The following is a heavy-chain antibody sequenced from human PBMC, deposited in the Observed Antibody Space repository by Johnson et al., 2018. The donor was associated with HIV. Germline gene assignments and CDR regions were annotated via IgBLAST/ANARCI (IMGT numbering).Heavy chain of an antibody. D-gene: IGHD5-24*01. CDR3: ARGCRDGYTCEAFDV. CDR1: RFTFSSYG. V-gene: IGHV3-33*01. J-gene: IGHJ3*01. CDR2: IWYDGSST. Sequence: QVQLVESGGGVVQPGRSLRLSCAASRFTFSSYGMHWVRQAPGKGLKWVAVIWYDGSSTYYGDSVKGRFTISRDNSKNTLYLQMNSLRTEDTAVYFCARGCRDGYTCEAFDVWGQGTRVTVSS.